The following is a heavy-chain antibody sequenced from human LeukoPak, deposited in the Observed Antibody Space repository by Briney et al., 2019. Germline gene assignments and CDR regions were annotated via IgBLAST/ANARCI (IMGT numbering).Heavy chain of an antibody. CDR3: AREEAVPAATNYGMDV. CDR2: ISAYNGNA. D-gene: IGHD2-2*01. J-gene: IGHJ6*02. V-gene: IGHV1-18*01. Sequence: GASVKVSCKASGYTFTSYGISWVRQAPGQGLEWMGWISAYNGNANYAQKLQGRVTMTTDTSTSTAYMELRSLRSDDTAVYYCAREEAVPAATNYGMDVWGQGTTVTVSS. CDR1: GYTFTSYG.